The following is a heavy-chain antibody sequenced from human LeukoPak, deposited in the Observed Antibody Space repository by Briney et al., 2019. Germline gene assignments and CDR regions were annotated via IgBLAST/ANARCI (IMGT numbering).Heavy chain of an antibody. CDR3: ARDFGSGGSCYPAGCG. J-gene: IGHJ4*02. D-gene: IGHD2-15*01. Sequence: ASVKVSCKASGYTFTSYYMHWARQAPGQGLEWMGIINPSGGSTSYAQKFQGRVTMTRDTSTSTVYMELSSLRSEDTAVYYCARDFGSGGSCYPAGCGWGQGTLVTVSS. CDR1: GYTFTSYY. CDR2: INPSGGST. V-gene: IGHV1-46*01.